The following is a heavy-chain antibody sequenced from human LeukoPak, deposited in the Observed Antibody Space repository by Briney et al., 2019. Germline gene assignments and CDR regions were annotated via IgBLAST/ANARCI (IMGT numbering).Heavy chain of an antibody. J-gene: IGHJ4*02. CDR3: AKDSGSSWRHLLGH. CDR2: ISGSGGST. D-gene: IGHD6-13*01. V-gene: IGHV3-23*01. CDR1: RVTFSIYA. Sequence: GGSLRLSCVASRVTFSIYAMSWVRPAPGKGLEWVSAISGSGGSTYYTDSVKGRFTISRDNSKNTLYLQMSSLRAEETAVYYCAKDSGSSWRHLLGHGGQGTLVTVSS.